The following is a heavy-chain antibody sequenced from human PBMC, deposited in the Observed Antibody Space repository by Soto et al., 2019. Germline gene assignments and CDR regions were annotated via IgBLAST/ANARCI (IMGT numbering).Heavy chain of an antibody. D-gene: IGHD3-22*01. V-gene: IGHV3-30*18. CDR1: GFTFSSYG. J-gene: IGHJ4*02. CDR2: ISYDGSNK. CDR3: AKAELTPYDMGY. Sequence: QVQLVESGGGVVQPGRSLRLSCAASGFTFSSYGMHWVRQAPGKGLEWVAVISYDGSNKYYADSVKGRFTISRDNSKNTLYLQMNSLRAEDTAVYYCAKAELTPYDMGYWGRGTLVTVSS.